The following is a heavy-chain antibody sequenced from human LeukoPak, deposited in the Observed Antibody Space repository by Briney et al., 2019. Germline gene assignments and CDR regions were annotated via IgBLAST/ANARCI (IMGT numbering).Heavy chain of an antibody. J-gene: IGHJ4*02. CDR3: ARGWLTGAYFDY. V-gene: IGHV3-30*01. CDR2: ISHDGSNK. Sequence: PGRSLRLSCAASGFTFSSYAMPWVRQAPGKGLEWVAVISHDGSNKYYADSVKGRFTISRDNSKNTLYLQMNSLRAEDTAVYYCARGWLTGAYFDYWGQGTLVTVSS. D-gene: IGHD7-27*01. CDR1: GFTFSSYA.